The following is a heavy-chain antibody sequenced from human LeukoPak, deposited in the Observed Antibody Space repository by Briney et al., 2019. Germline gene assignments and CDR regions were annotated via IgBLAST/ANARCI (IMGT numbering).Heavy chain of an antibody. J-gene: IGHJ4*02. CDR2: IYHGVTT. Sequence: PSQTLSLTCAVSNGSVSSRDYSWSWIRQAPGKALAWIGYIYHGVTTYYNPSLKNRVTISVDTSKNQFSLSLTSVTAADTALYYCASLKAGWRIDYWGQGTLVTVSS. CDR1: NGSVSSRDYS. CDR3: ASLKAGWRIDY. V-gene: IGHV4-30-2*01. D-gene: IGHD2-15*01.